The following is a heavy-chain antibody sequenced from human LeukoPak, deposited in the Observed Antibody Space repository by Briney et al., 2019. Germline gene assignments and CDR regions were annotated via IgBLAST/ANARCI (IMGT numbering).Heavy chain of an antibody. V-gene: IGHV1-46*01. CDR3: ARGSYYDSSGSFDP. Sequence: ASVKVSFKASGYTCARYYIHWVRQAPGQGLEWMGIINPSGGSTRYAQKFQGRVTMTRDTSTSTVYMELSSLRYDDTAVYYCARGSYYDSSGSFDPWGQGTLVTVSS. J-gene: IGHJ5*02. CDR2: INPSGGST. D-gene: IGHD3-22*01. CDR1: GYTCARYY.